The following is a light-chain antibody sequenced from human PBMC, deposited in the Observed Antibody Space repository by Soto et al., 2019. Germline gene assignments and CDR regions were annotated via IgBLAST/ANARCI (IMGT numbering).Light chain of an antibody. CDR2: GPS. CDR3: QQYKNWPPMYT. V-gene: IGKV3-15*01. CDR1: QSVSSN. J-gene: IGKJ2*01. Sequence: EIVMTQSPATLSVSPGERATLSCRASQSVSSNLAWYQQKPGQAPRLLIYGPSTRAAGIPATFSGSGSGTEFTLTISSLQSEDFAVYYCQQYKNWPPMYTFGQGTKLEIK.